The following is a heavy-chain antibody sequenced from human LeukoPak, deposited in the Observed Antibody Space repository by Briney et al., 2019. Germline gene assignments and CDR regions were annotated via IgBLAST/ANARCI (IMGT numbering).Heavy chain of an antibody. CDR3: ARCYSSSWQRLDN. Sequence: GASVKVSCNTSGYTFTNFGLTWVRQAPGQWLEWLGWISGYSGNANYAQKFQDRVVMTTDRSTGTAYMELRSVRSDDTAVYYCARCYSSSWQRLDNWGQGTLVIVSS. V-gene: IGHV1-18*01. J-gene: IGHJ4*02. CDR2: ISGYSGNA. CDR1: GYTFTNFG. D-gene: IGHD6-13*01.